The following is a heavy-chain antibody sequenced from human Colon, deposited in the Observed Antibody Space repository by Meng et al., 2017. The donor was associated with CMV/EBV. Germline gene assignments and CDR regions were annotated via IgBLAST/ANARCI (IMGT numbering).Heavy chain of an antibody. D-gene: IGHD3-9*01. CDR1: GSSVSISRFF. J-gene: IGHJ4*02. Sequence: SETLSLTCTVSGSSVSISRFFWGWIRQPPGKGLEWIGNIFYSGSTYYNPSLKSRVTISVYTSKDQFSLRLSSVTATDTAVYYCARQNSYYDSLTGYYRPAGLDYWGQGTLVTVSS. CDR2: IFYSGST. CDR3: ARQNSYYDSLTGYYRPAGLDY. V-gene: IGHV4-39*01.